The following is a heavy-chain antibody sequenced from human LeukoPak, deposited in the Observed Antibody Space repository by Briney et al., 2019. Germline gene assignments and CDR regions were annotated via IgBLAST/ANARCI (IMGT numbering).Heavy chain of an antibody. CDR2: INPNSGGT. D-gene: IGHD2-21*02. Sequence: ASVKVSCKASGYTFTGYYMHWVRQAPGQGLEWMGWINPNSGGTNYAQKFQGRVTMTRDTSISTAYMELSRLRSDDTAVYYCALCGGDCLGYYYFDYWGQGTLVTVSS. CDR3: ALCGGDCLGYYYFDY. J-gene: IGHJ4*02. CDR1: GYTFTGYY. V-gene: IGHV1-2*02.